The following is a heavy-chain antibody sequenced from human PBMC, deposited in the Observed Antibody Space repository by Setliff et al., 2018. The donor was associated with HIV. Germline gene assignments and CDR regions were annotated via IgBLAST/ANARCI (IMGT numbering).Heavy chain of an antibody. V-gene: IGHV4-39*07. D-gene: IGHD3-22*01. CDR1: GGSITSSTYY. J-gene: IGHJ4*02. CDR2: IFYSGST. Sequence: SETLSLTCTVSGGSITSSTYYWDWIRQPPGKGLEWIGSIFYSGSTYYNPSVKSRVTISIDTSKNQFSLRLSSVTAADTAVYYCARDHRYYYDSSGLDYWGQGTLVTVSS. CDR3: ARDHRYYYDSSGLDY.